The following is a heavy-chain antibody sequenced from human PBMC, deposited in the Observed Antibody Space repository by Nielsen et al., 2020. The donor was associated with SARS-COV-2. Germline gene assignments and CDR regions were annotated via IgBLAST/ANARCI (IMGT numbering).Heavy chain of an antibody. CDR3: AKDITVADDASDI. V-gene: IGHV3-30*02. CDR2: IWYDGSNK. CDR1: GFTFSSYG. J-gene: IGHJ3*02. Sequence: GGSLRLSCAASGFTFSSYGMHWVRQAPGKGLEWVAVIWYDGSNKYYADSVKGRFTISRDNAKNSLYLQMNSLRPEDTAVYYCAKDITVADDASDIWGQGTMVTVSS. D-gene: IGHD6-19*01.